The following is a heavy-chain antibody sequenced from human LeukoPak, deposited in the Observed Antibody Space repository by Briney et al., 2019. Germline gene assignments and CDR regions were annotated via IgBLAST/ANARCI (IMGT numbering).Heavy chain of an antibody. Sequence: PSETLSLTCTVSGGSISSGSYYWSWIRQPAGKGLEWIGRIYTSGSTNYNPSLKSRVTMSVDTSKNQFSLKLSSVTAADTAVYYCARTKIDSKRITMVRGVIMSPPYWFDPWGQGTLVTVSS. CDR1: GGSISSGSYY. V-gene: IGHV4-61*02. D-gene: IGHD3-10*01. CDR3: ARTKIDSKRITMVRGVIMSPPYWFDP. J-gene: IGHJ5*02. CDR2: IYTSGST.